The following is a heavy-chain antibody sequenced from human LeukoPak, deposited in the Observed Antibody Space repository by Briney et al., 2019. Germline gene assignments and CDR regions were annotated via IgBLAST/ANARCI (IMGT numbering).Heavy chain of an antibody. V-gene: IGHV1-2*02. CDR2: INPNSGGT. J-gene: IGHJ4*02. D-gene: IGHD1-14*01. Sequence: ASVKVSCKASGYTFTSYYMHWVRQAPGQGLEWMGWINPNSGGTNYAQKFQGRVTMTRDTSISTAYMELSRLRSDDTAVYYCARAVFGNLYFDYWGQGTLVTVSS. CDR3: ARAVFGNLYFDY. CDR1: GYTFTSYY.